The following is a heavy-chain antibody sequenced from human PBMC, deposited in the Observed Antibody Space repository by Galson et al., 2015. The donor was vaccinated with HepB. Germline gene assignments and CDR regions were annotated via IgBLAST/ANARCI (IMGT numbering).Heavy chain of an antibody. CDR1: GYTFTGHY. CDR3: ARELRSFGVVILHYYMDL. CDR2: INPDSGGT. J-gene: IGHJ6*03. V-gene: IGHV1-2*02. D-gene: IGHD3-3*01. Sequence: SVKVSCKASGYTFTGHYMHWARQAPGQGLEWMGWINPDSGGTNYARKFKGRVTMTGDTSISTAYMELSRLRSDDTAVYYCARELRSFGVVILHYYMDLWGKGTTVTVSS.